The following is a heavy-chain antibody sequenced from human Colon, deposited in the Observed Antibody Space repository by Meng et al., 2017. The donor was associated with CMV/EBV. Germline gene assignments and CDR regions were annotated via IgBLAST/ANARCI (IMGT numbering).Heavy chain of an antibody. Sequence: GESLKISCAASGFIFSHYAMHWVRQAPGKGLEWVAVISYDGSNKLYGDSVRGRFTISRDDSNNTLYLQMNSLRVEDTAVYYCASLPLIMIFGGKPGDMDVWGQGTTVTVSS. CDR2: ISYDGSNK. J-gene: IGHJ6*02. CDR3: ASLPLIMIFGGKPGDMDV. D-gene: IGHD3/OR15-3a*01. V-gene: IGHV3-30-3*01. CDR1: GFIFSHYA.